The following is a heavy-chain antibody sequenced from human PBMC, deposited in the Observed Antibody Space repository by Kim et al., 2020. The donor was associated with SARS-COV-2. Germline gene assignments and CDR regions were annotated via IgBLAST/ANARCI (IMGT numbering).Heavy chain of an antibody. J-gene: IGHJ6*02. CDR3: ARSVAIMPPGMDV. V-gene: IGHV1-3*01. CDR1: GYTFTTYA. D-gene: IGHD2-21*01. CDR2: INPTRGNT. Sequence: ASVKVSCKASGYTFTTYAMQWVRQAPGQGLEWMGWINPTRGNTKYSETLQGRVTISRDTSARTAYMELNSLRPEDTAVYYCARSVAIMPPGMDVWGQGTTVTVSS.